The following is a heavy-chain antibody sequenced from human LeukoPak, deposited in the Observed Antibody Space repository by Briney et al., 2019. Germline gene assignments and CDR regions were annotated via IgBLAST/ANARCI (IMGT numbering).Heavy chain of an antibody. CDR1: GFTFNSYE. J-gene: IGHJ4*02. CDR3: ARGPYDF. V-gene: IGHV3-48*03. Sequence: GGSLKLSCAASGFTFNSYEMSWVRQAPGRGLEWVSYISSSGNTIYYADSVRGRFTISRDNAKNSLYLQMNSLRVEDTAVYFCARGPYDFWGQGTLVTVSS. CDR2: ISSSGNTI.